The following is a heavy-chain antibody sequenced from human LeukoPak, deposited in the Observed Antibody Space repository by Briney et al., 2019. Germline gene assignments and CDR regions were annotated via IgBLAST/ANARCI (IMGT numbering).Heavy chain of an antibody. J-gene: IGHJ5*02. V-gene: IGHV1-69*05. CDR2: IIPIFGTA. CDR1: GGTFSSYA. CDR3: AREYGSGNWLDP. Sequence: SVKVSCKASGGTFSSYAISWVRQAPGQGLEWMGGIIPIFGTANYAQKFQGRVTITTDESTSTAYMELSSLRSEDTAVYYCAREYGSGNWLDPWGQGTLVIVSS. D-gene: IGHD3-10*01.